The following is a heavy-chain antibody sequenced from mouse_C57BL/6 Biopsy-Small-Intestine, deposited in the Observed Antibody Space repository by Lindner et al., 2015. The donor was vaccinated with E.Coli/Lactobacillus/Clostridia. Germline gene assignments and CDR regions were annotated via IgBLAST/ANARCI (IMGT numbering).Heavy chain of an antibody. CDR2: FHPYNDDT. V-gene: IGHV1-47*01. D-gene: IGHD2-2*01. CDR1: GYTFTTYP. J-gene: IGHJ3*01. Sequence: VQLQDRGAELVKPGASVKMSCKASGYTFTTYPIEWMKQNHGKSLEWIGNFHPYNDDTKYNEKFKGKATLTVEKSSSTVYLELSRLTSDDSAVYYCARGGLWLPYPFAYWGQGTLVTVSA. CDR3: ARGGLWLPYPFAY.